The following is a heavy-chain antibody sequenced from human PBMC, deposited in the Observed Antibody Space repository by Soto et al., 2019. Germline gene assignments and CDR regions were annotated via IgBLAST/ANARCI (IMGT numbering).Heavy chain of an antibody. D-gene: IGHD1-1*01. CDR3: TTTRPGTNVFDN. V-gene: IGHV3-15*01. CDR2: IRSKTDGGTT. J-gene: IGHJ3*02. Sequence: LRLSCAASGISFSNAWMNWVRQAPGKGLEYIGRIRSKTDGGTTEYAAPVEGRFTVSRDDSKNTLYLQMSGLKTEDTAVYYCTTTRPGTNVFDNWGQGTLVTVSS. CDR1: GISFSNAW.